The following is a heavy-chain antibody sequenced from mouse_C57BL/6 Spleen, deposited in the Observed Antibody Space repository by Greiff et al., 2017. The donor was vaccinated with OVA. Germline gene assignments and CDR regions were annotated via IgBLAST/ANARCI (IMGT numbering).Heavy chain of an antibody. CDR1: GYTFTSYW. D-gene: IGHD2-2*01. V-gene: IGHV1-52*01. J-gene: IGHJ1*03. Sequence: QVQLQQPGAELVRPGSSVKLSCKASGYTFTSYWMHWVKQRPIQGLEWIGNIDPSDSETHYNQKFKDKATLTVNKSSSTAYMQLSSLTSEDSAVYYCARPHYGYDEHWYFDVWGTGTTVTVSS. CDR3: ARPHYGYDEHWYFDV. CDR2: IDPSDSET.